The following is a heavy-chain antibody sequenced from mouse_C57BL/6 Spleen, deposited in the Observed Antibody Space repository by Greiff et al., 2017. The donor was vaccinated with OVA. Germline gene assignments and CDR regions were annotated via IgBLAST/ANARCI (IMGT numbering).Heavy chain of an antibody. CDR3: ATDSSGYVAWFAY. J-gene: IGHJ3*01. CDR2: IHPNSGST. CDR1: GYTFTSYW. V-gene: IGHV1-64*01. Sequence: VQLQQPGAELVKPGASVKLSCKASGYTFTSYWMHWVKPRPGQGLEWIGMIHPNSGSTNYNEKFKSKATLTVDKSSSTAYMQLSSLTSEDSAVYYCATDSSGYVAWFAYWGQGTLVTVSA. D-gene: IGHD3-2*02.